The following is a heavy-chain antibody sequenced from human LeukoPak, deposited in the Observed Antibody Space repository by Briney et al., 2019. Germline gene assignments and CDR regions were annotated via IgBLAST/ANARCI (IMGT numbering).Heavy chain of an antibody. V-gene: IGHV3-23*01. D-gene: IGHD3-10*01. CDR1: GFTFSSYA. CDR3: TTYGSGRKFDY. CDR2: FSGSGGST. J-gene: IGHJ4*02. Sequence: PGGSLRLSCAASGFTFSSYAMSWVRQAPGKGLEWVSAFSGSGGSTYYADSVKGRFTISRDNSKNTLYLQMNSLRAEDTAVYYCTTYGSGRKFDYWGQGILVTVSS.